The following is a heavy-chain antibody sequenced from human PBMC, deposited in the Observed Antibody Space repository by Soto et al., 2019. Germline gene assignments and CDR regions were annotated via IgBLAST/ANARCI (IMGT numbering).Heavy chain of an antibody. J-gene: IGHJ6*02. D-gene: IGHD4-17*01. CDR1: GGSLSNYG. V-gene: IGHV1-69*13. CDR2: IIPVFGTA. CDR3: ARGDATKIVVTTYYGMDV. Sequence: SVKVSCKASGGSLSNYGISWVRQAPGQGLEWMGGIIPVFGTANYAQKFQGRVTITADESTSIVYMDVTSLRSEDMAVYYCARGDATKIVVTTYYGMDVWGQGTTVTVSS.